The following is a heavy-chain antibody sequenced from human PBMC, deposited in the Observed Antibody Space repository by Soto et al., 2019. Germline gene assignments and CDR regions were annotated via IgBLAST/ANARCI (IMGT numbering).Heavy chain of an antibody. V-gene: IGHV3-23*01. Sequence: GGSLRLSCAASGFTFSSCAMSWVRQAPGKGLEWVAAISGSGSSTYYADSVKGRFTISRDNSKNTLYLQMNSLRAEDTAVYYCARDSYDILTGYLDYWGQGTLVTVSS. CDR2: ISGSGSST. J-gene: IGHJ4*02. CDR1: GFTFSSCA. D-gene: IGHD3-9*01. CDR3: ARDSYDILTGYLDY.